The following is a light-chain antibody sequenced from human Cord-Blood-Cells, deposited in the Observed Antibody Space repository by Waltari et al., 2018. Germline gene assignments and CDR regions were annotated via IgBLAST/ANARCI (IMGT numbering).Light chain of an antibody. CDR3: CSYAGSYTWV. CDR1: SSAVGGSKY. J-gene: IGLJ3*02. CDR2: DVS. V-gene: IGLV2-11*01. Sequence: QSALTQPRSVSGSPGPSVTIPCTGTSSAVGGSKYVSWYQQHPGKAPKLMIYDVSKRPSGVPDRFSGSKSGNTASLTISGLQAEDEADYYCCSYAGSYTWVFGGGTKLTVL.